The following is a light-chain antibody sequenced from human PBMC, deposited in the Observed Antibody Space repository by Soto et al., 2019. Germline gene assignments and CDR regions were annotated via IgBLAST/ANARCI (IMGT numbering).Light chain of an antibody. CDR3: LQNNRYPWT. CDR2: AAS. J-gene: IGKJ1*01. Sequence: IQMTQSPSAMSASVGDRVTITCRASQDISDFLAWFQQKPGEVPKRHIYAASSLESGVPSRFSGSGSGTEFTLTISSLQPEDFATYYCLQNNRYPWTFGQGTKGEIK. V-gene: IGKV1-17*03. CDR1: QDISDF.